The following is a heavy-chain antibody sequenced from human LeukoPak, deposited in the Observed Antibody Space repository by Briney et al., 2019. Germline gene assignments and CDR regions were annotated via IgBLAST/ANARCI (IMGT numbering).Heavy chain of an antibody. CDR1: GGSFSGYY. J-gene: IGHJ4*02. CDR2: INHSGST. CDR3: ASRRYSGSYGD. D-gene: IGHD1-26*01. Sequence: SETLSLTCAVYGGSFSGYYWSWIRQPPGKGLEWIGEINHSGSTNYNPSLKSRVTISVDTSKNQFSLKLSSVTAADTAVYYCASRRYSGSYGDWGQGTLVTVSS. V-gene: IGHV4-34*01.